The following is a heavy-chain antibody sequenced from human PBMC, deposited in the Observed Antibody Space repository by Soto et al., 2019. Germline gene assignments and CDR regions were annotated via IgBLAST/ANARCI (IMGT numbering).Heavy chain of an antibody. D-gene: IGHD3-22*01. CDR2: IYSSGGT. CDR3: ARGEGDYYDSTGKFDY. CDR1: GASVSSGGYF. V-gene: IGHV4-30-4*01. J-gene: IGHJ4*02. Sequence: SETLSLTCSVSGASVSSGGYFWTWIRQLPGKGLEWIGYIYSSGGTHYNPSLQSRLSMSVDTSKNQFSLKLSSVTAADTAVYYCARGEGDYYDSTGKFDYWGQGTLVTVSS.